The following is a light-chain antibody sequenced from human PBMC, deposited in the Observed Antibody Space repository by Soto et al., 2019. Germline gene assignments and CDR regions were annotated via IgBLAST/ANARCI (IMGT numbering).Light chain of an antibody. CDR2: GAF. Sequence: EIVMTQSPATLSVSAGETATLSCRASQSVSYNLAWYQQKPGQGPRLLIYGAFTRATGIPARFSGSGSGTEFTLTISSRQSEDFAVYYCQQYKNCPPLTFGGGTKVEIK. J-gene: IGKJ4*01. CDR1: QSVSYN. V-gene: IGKV3-15*01. CDR3: QQYKNCPPLT.